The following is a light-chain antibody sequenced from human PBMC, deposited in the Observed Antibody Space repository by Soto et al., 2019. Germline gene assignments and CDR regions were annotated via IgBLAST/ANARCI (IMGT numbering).Light chain of an antibody. V-gene: IGKV3-20*01. CDR3: QQYGSSAWT. J-gene: IGKJ1*01. CDR2: RAS. CDR1: QSVSSNY. Sequence: EIVLTQSPGTLSLSPGERATLSCRASQSVSSNYLAWYQQKPGQAPRPLIYRASSRATGIPDRFSGSGAGTDFTLNIRVLEADDLAVYYCQQYGSSAWTFGQGNKVAS.